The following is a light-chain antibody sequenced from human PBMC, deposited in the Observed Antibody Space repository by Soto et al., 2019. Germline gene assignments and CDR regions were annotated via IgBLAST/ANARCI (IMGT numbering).Light chain of an antibody. J-gene: IGKJ3*01. CDR3: QQYNSYPRT. CDR2: DAS. CDR1: QSIRSW. Sequence: DIQMTQSPSTLSASVGDRVTITCRASQSIRSWLAWYQQKAGKAPKVLIYDASSLESGVPSRFSGRRSGTEFTLTISSLQAEDVAIYYCQQYNSYPRTFGPGTKVDIK. V-gene: IGKV1-5*01.